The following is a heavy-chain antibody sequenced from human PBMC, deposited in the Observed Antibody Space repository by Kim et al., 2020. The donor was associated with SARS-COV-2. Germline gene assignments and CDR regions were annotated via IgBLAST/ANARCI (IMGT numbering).Heavy chain of an antibody. CDR3: ARLPNDYGDYDGRFDP. D-gene: IGHD4-17*01. CDR1: GGSISSGGYY. Sequence: SETLSLTCTVSGGSISSGGYYWSWIRQHPGKGLEWIGYIYYSGSTYYNPSLKSRVTISVDTSKNQFSLKLSSVTAADTAVYYCARLPNDYGDYDGRFDPWGQGTLVTVSS. CDR2: IYYSGST. V-gene: IGHV4-31*03. J-gene: IGHJ5*02.